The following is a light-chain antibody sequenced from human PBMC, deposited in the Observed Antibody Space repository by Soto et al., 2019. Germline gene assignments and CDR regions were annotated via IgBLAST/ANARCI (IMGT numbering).Light chain of an antibody. CDR3: QKCTGAPFT. Sequence: DFQMTQSPSSLSESVGDRVTITCRASQGIRNNLAWYQQKPGKVPQLLIYTASTLHSGVPSRFSGSGSGTDFTLTISSLQPEDVGTYYCQKCTGAPFTFGPGTTVDIK. CDR2: TAS. J-gene: IGKJ3*01. V-gene: IGKV1-27*01. CDR1: QGIRNN.